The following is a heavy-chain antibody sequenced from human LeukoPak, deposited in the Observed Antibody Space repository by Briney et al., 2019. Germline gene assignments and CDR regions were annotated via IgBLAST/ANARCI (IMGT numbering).Heavy chain of an antibody. D-gene: IGHD2-15*01. Sequence: PSETLSLTCAVYGGSFSGYYWSWIRQPPGKGLEWIGEINHSRSTNYNPSLKSRVTISVDTSKNQFSLKLSSVTAADTAVYYGARGMLRWQLAPHYWGQGTLVTVSS. CDR1: GGSFSGYY. CDR2: INHSRST. CDR3: ARGMLRWQLAPHY. J-gene: IGHJ4*02. V-gene: IGHV4-34*01.